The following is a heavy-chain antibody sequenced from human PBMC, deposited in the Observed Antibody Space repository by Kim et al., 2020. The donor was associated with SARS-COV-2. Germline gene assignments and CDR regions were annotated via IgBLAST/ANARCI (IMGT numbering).Heavy chain of an antibody. Sequence: ASVKVSCKTSGYTFTGYYMHWVRQAPGQGLEWMGRINPNSGGTNYAHKFQGRVTMTRDTSISTAYMELSRLRSDDTAVYYCAREGVYGDYEVDPWGQGTLVTVSS. V-gene: IGHV1-2*06. CDR1: GYTFTGYY. J-gene: IGHJ5*02. D-gene: IGHD4-17*01. CDR2: INPNSGGT. CDR3: AREGVYGDYEVDP.